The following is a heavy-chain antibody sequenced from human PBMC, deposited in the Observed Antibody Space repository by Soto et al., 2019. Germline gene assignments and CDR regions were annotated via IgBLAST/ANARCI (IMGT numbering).Heavy chain of an antibody. Sequence: PGESLKISCKGSGYSFTSCWISWVRQMPGKGLEWMGRIDPSDSYTNYSPSFQGHVTIPADKSISTAYLQWSSLKASDTAMYYCARHGIAARGDAFDIWGQGTMVTVSS. V-gene: IGHV5-10-1*01. CDR3: ARHGIAARGDAFDI. J-gene: IGHJ3*02. CDR1: GYSFTSCW. D-gene: IGHD6-6*01. CDR2: IDPSDSYT.